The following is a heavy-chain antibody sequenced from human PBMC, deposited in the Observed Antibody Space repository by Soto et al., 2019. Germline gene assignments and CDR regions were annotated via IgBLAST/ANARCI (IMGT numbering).Heavy chain of an antibody. CDR3: ASYYYGSGSPAGGYYYYGMDV. V-gene: IGHV5-10-1*01. D-gene: IGHD3-10*01. Sequence: GESLKISCKGSGYSFTSYWISWARQMPGKGLVWMGRIDPSDSYTNYSPSFQCHVTISADKFISTASLQWSSLKASDTAMYYGASYYYGSGSPAGGYYYYGMDVWGQGTTVTVSS. J-gene: IGHJ6*02. CDR2: IDPSDSYT. CDR1: GYSFTSYW.